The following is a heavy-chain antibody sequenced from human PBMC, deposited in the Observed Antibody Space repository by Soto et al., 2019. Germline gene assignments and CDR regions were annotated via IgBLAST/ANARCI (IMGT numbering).Heavy chain of an antibody. J-gene: IGHJ5*02. Sequence: QITLKESGPTLVKPTQTLTLTCTFSGFSLSTTGVGVGWIRQPPGKALEWLALIYWNDDLRYSPSLKSRLTITKDTSKHQVVLTMTNMDPVDTATYYCAHSHLLDCSSTSCNPWFDPWGQVTRVTVSS. CDR3: AHSHLLDCSSTSCNPWFDP. CDR2: IYWNDDL. CDR1: GFSLSTTGVG. V-gene: IGHV2-5*01. D-gene: IGHD2-2*01.